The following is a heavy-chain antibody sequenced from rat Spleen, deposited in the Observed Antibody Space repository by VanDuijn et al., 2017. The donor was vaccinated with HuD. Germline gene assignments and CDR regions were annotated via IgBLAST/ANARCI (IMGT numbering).Heavy chain of an antibody. CDR2: IRNGGDNS. V-gene: IGHV5-25*01. J-gene: IGHJ2*01. CDR1: GFTFSNYD. D-gene: IGHD2-7*01. CDR3: AAHGPRISRFAY. Sequence: EVQLVESGGGLVQPGRSLKLSCAASGFTFSNYDMAWVRQAPTKGLEWVASIRNGGDNSYYRDSVKGRFTISRDNPKSTLYLQMDSLRSEDTATYYCAAHGPRISRFAYWGQGVMVTVSS.